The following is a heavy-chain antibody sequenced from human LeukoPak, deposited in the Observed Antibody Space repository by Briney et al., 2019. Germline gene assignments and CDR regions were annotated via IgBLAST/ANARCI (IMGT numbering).Heavy chain of an antibody. D-gene: IGHD1-1*01. V-gene: IGHV3-48*01. CDR2: ISSSSSTI. J-gene: IGHJ4*02. Sequence: GGSLRLSCAASGFTFSSYSMNWVRQAPGKGLEWVSYISSSSSTIYYADSVKGRFTISRDNAKNSLYLQMNSLRAEDTAVYYCAREVQLERLDYFDYWGQGTLVTVSS. CDR3: AREVQLERLDYFDY. CDR1: GFTFSSYS.